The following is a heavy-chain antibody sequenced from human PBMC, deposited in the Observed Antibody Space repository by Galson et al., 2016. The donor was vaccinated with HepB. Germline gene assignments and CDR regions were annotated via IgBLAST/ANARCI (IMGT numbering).Heavy chain of an antibody. Sequence: SLRLSCAASGFTFGSYGMTWVRQAPGKGLECVAGISRRGDSRDYADSVRGRFTISRDNSKNILYLQMSSLRAEDTALYYCVQGSTAPAVWGKGTPVTVST. CDR1: GFTFGSYG. V-gene: IGHV3-23*01. J-gene: IGHJ6*04. CDR3: VQGSTAPAV. D-gene: IGHD2-2*01. CDR2: ISRRGDSR.